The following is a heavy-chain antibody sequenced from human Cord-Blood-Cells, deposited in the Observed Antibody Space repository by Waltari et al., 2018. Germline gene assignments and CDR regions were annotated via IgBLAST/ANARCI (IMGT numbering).Heavy chain of an antibody. CDR3: ARPRLSSWYFDY. Sequence: EVQLVESGGGLVQPGRSLRLSCAASGFTFDDYAMHLVRQAPGKGLEWVSGISWNSGSIGYADSVKGRFTISRDNAKNSLYLQMNSLRAEDTALYYCARPRLSSWYFDYWGQGTLVTVSS. D-gene: IGHD6-13*01. V-gene: IGHV3-9*01. J-gene: IGHJ4*02. CDR2: ISWNSGSI. CDR1: GFTFDDYA.